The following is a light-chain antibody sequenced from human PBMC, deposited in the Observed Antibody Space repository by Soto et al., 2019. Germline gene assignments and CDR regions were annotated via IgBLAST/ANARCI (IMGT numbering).Light chain of an antibody. CDR3: ASWDASLSGWV. CDR1: SSNIGSNY. J-gene: IGLJ3*02. V-gene: IGLV1-47*01. Sequence: QSVLTQPPSASGTPGQRVTISCSGRSSNIGSNYVYRFQHLPGTAPKLLIYRNDQRPSGFPDRVSGSKSGTSASLAISGLRSEDEADYYCASWDASLSGWVFGGGTKLTVL. CDR2: RND.